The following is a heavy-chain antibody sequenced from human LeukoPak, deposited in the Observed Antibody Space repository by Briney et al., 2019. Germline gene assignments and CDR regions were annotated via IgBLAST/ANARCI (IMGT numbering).Heavy chain of an antibody. D-gene: IGHD2-2*01. Sequence: SQTLSLTCTVSGGSISSGDYYWSWIRQPPGKGLEWIGYIYYTGSTYYNPSLKSRITLSVDTSKNQFSLKLTSVTAADTAVYYCARDYCSSTNCYALDCWGQGTLVTVSS. CDR1: GGSISSGDYY. V-gene: IGHV4-30-4*01. CDR3: ARDYCSSTNCYALDC. CDR2: IYYTGST. J-gene: IGHJ4*02.